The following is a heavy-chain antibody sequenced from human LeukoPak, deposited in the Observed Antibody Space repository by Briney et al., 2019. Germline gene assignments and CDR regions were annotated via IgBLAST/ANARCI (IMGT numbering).Heavy chain of an antibody. Sequence: GGSLRLSCAASGFTFSSYAMSWVRQAPGKGLEWVSAISGSGGSTYYADSVKGRFTISRDNSKNTLYLQMNSLRAEDTAVYYCAKDVLLWFGELPTTFDYWGQGTLVTVPS. J-gene: IGHJ4*02. D-gene: IGHD3-10*01. CDR3: AKDVLLWFGELPTTFDY. CDR1: GFTFSSYA. V-gene: IGHV3-23*01. CDR2: ISGSGGST.